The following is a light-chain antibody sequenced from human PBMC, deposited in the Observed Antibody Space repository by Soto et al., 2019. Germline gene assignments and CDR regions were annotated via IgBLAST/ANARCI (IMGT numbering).Light chain of an antibody. CDR3: QQRSNWPRT. J-gene: IGKJ1*01. CDR1: QSVSSH. Sequence: EIVMTQSPATLSVCRWERATLSCRASQSVSSHFAWYQQKSGQAPRLLIYDASKRATGIPARFSGSGSGTDFTLTISSLEPEDFAVYYCQQRSNWPRTFGQGTKVDIK. V-gene: IGKV3-11*01. CDR2: DAS.